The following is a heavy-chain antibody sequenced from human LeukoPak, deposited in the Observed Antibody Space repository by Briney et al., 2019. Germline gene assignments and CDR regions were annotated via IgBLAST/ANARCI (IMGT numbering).Heavy chain of an antibody. Sequence: GGSLRLSCSASGFSFRNYDMHWVRQPTGKGLEWVSAVGTGGDTYYAGSVKGRFTVVRENAKNTLYLQMNSLRAGDTAMYYCARRSGYSGYADAFDIWGQGTMVTVSS. V-gene: IGHV3-13*01. CDR2: VGTGGDT. J-gene: IGHJ3*02. CDR1: GFSFRNYD. D-gene: IGHD5-12*01. CDR3: ARRSGYSGYADAFDI.